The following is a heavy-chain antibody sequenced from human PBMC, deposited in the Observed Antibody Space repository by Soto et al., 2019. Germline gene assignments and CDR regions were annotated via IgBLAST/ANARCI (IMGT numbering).Heavy chain of an antibody. V-gene: IGHV3-23*01. CDR1: GFTFSSYA. J-gene: IGHJ6*02. CDR3: AKRFTIFGVVQKGGNYYGMDV. CDR2: ISGSGGST. D-gene: IGHD3-3*01. Sequence: PGGSLRLSCAASGFTFSSYAMSWVRQAPGKGLEWVSAISGSGGSTYYADSVKGRFTISRDNSKNTLYLQMNSLRAEDTAVYYCAKRFTIFGVVQKGGNYYGMDVWGQGTTVTVSS.